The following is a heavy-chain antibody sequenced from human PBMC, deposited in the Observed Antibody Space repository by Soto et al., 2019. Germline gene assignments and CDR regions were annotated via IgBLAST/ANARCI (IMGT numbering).Heavy chain of an antibody. V-gene: IGHV4-59*08. CDR2: IYYSGST. J-gene: IGHJ4*02. CDR1: GGSISSYY. Sequence: SETLSLTCTVSGGSISSYYWSWIRQPPGKGLEWIGYIYYSGSTNYNPSLKSRVTISVDTSKNQFSLKLSSVTAADTAVYYCARQKLAYFDYWGQGTLVTVSS. CDR3: ARQKLAYFDY.